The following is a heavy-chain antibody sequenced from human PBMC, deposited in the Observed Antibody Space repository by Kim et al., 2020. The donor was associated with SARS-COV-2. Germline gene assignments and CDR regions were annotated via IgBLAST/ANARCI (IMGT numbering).Heavy chain of an antibody. CDR1: GYTFTSYA. V-gene: IGHV1-3*01. D-gene: IGHD2-21*01. CDR3: ARARGDLVLWWSDY. Sequence: ASVKVSCKASGYTFTSYAMHWVRQAPGQRLEWMGWINAGNGNTKYSQKFQGRVTITRDTSASTAYMELSSLTSEDTAVYYCARARGDLVLWWSDYWGQGTLVTVSS. CDR2: INAGNGNT. J-gene: IGHJ4*02.